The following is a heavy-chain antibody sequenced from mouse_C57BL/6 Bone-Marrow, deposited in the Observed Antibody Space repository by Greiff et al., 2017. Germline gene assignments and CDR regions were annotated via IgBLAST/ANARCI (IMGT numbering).Heavy chain of an antibody. CDR2: IDPNSGGT. D-gene: IGHD2-4*01. CDR3: ARYPYDYGVFDY. V-gene: IGHV1-72*01. J-gene: IGHJ2*01. Sequence: QVQLQQPGAELVKPGASVKLSCKASGYTFTSYWMNWVKQRPGRGLEWIGRIDPNSGGTKYNEKFKSKATLTVDKSSSPASMQLRSLTPEDSAVYYCARYPYDYGVFDYWGQGTTLTVSS. CDR1: GYTFTSYW.